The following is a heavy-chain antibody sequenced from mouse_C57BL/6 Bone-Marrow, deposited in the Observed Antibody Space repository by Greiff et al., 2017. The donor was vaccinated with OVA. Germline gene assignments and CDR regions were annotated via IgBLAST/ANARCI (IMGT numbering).Heavy chain of an antibody. CDR2: IDPSDSYT. CDR1: GYTFTSYW. J-gene: IGHJ2*01. V-gene: IGHV1-50*01. D-gene: IGHD1-1*01. CDR3: AREHYYGSSYDYFDY. Sequence: QVQLQQPGAELVKPGASVKLSCKASGYTFTSYWMQWVKQRPGQGLEWIGEIDPSDSYTNYNQKFKGKATLTVDTSSSTAYMQLSSLTSEDSAVYYCAREHYYGSSYDYFDYWGQGTTLTVSS.